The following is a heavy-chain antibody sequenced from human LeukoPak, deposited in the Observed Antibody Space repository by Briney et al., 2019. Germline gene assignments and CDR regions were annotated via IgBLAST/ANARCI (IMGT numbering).Heavy chain of an antibody. D-gene: IGHD5-18*01. V-gene: IGHV5-51*01. CDR3: AREYSYVWEY. Sequence: GESLKISCKGSGSSFTSYWIGWVRQLPGKGLEWMGIIYPGDSDTRYSPSFQGQVTISADKSISTAYLQWSNLKASDTAMYYCAREYSYVWEYWGQGTLVTVSS. CDR1: GSSFTSYW. CDR2: IYPGDSDT. J-gene: IGHJ4*02.